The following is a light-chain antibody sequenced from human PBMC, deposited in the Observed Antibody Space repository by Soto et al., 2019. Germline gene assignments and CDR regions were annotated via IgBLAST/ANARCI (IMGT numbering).Light chain of an antibody. J-gene: IGLJ1*01. Sequence: QSVLTQPPSVSAAPGQKVTISCSGSSSNIGNNYVSWYQQLPGTAPKLLIYDNNKRPSGIPDRFSGSKSGTSATLGITGLQTGDEADYYCATWDSSLTAVVFGTGTKVPVL. V-gene: IGLV1-51*01. CDR3: ATWDSSLTAVV. CDR2: DNN. CDR1: SSNIGNNY.